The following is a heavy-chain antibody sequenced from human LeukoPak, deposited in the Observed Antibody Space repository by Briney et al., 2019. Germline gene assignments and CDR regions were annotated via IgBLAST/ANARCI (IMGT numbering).Heavy chain of an antibody. CDR3: ARRGTTVHPFDAFDI. D-gene: IGHD4-11*01. CDR1: GGSISRYY. Sequence: SETLSLTCTVSGGSISRYYWSWLRQPAAKGLEWIGRIYTSGSTNYNPSLKSRVTMSVDTSKNQFSLKLSSVTAADTAVYYCARRGTTVHPFDAFDIWGQGTMVTVSS. V-gene: IGHV4-4*07. J-gene: IGHJ3*02. CDR2: IYTSGST.